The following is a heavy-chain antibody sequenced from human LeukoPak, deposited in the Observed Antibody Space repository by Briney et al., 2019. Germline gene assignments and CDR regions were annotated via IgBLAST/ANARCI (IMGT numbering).Heavy chain of an antibody. Sequence: GAPVKVSCKASGGTFSSYAISWVRQAPGQGLEWMGRIIPILGIANYAQKFQGRVTITADKSTSTAYMELSSLRSEDTAVYYCASTFWYSSSWYPPMDDAFDIWGQGTMVTVSS. J-gene: IGHJ3*02. V-gene: IGHV1-69*04. D-gene: IGHD6-13*01. CDR2: IIPILGIA. CDR3: ASTFWYSSSWYPPMDDAFDI. CDR1: GGTFSSYA.